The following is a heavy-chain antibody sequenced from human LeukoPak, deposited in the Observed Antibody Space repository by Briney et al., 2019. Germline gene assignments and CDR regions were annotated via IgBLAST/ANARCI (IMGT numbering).Heavy chain of an antibody. Sequence: GGSLRLSCAASGVTFSSYGMHWVRQAPGKGLEWVADIWYDGSNKYYADSVKGRFTISRDNSKNTLYLQMKRLRVEDTAVYYCARELLRYFDWPPNLPGDWGQGTLVTVSS. CDR1: GVTFSSYG. V-gene: IGHV3-33*01. J-gene: IGHJ4*02. D-gene: IGHD3-9*01. CDR2: IWYDGSNK. CDR3: ARELLRYFDWPPNLPGD.